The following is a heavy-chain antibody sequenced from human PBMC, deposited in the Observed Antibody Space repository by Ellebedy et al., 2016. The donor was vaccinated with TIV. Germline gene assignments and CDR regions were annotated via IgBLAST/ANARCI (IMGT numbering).Heavy chain of an antibody. CDR2: INVSGSKT. D-gene: IGHD2-8*01. V-gene: IGHV3-23*01. Sequence: GESLKISCAASGFTFSSYAMSWVRQAPGKGLEWVSTINVSGSKTSYADSVKGRFTISRDNSKSTMYLQMSSLRAEDTAIYYCARTVNGFDYWGQGTLVTVSS. CDR3: ARTVNGFDY. CDR1: GFTFSSYA. J-gene: IGHJ4*02.